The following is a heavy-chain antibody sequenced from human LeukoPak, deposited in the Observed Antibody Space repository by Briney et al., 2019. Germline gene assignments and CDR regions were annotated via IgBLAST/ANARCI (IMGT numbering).Heavy chain of an antibody. V-gene: IGHV3-11*04. J-gene: IGHJ4*02. CDR1: GFTFSDYY. Sequence: PGGSLRLSCAASGFTFSDYYTTWIRQAPGKGLEWVSYISSSGNNIYYADSVKGRFTISRDNAKNSLYLQMNSLRAEDTAVYYCAKTSYGSGSYYIRERYLDYWGQGTLVTVSS. CDR3: AKTSYGSGSYYIRERYLDY. D-gene: IGHD3-10*01. CDR2: ISSSGNNI.